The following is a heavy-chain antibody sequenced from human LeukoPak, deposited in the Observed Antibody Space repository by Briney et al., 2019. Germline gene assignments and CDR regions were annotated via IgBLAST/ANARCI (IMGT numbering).Heavy chain of an antibody. D-gene: IGHD3-10*01. Sequence: GGSLRLSCAASGFTFSSYGMHWVRQAPGKGLEWVAFIRYDGSNKYYADSVKGRFTIPRDNSKNTLYLQMNSLRAEDTAVYYCAGGRDKSQLYFDSWGQGTLVTVSS. CDR2: IRYDGSNK. CDR1: GFTFSSYG. V-gene: IGHV3-30*02. CDR3: AGGRDKSQLYFDS. J-gene: IGHJ4*02.